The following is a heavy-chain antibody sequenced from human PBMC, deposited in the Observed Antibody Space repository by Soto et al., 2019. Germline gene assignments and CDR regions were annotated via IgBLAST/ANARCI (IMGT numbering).Heavy chain of an antibody. CDR3: ASIAAPGTTHFDF. D-gene: IGHD6-13*01. Sequence: PSETLSLTCTVSGGSLGSSGYYWGWIRQSPGKGLEWIGNIYYSGNTSYNPSLKSRVTISVDTSKNQIYLHLSAVTAADTAIFYCASIAAPGTTHFDFWGQGTLVTVSS. CDR1: GGSLGSSGYY. J-gene: IGHJ4*02. V-gene: IGHV4-39*01. CDR2: IYYSGNT.